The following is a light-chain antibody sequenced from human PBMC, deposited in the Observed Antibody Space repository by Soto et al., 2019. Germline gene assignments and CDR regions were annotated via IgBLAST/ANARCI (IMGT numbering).Light chain of an antibody. CDR3: MQSVQTSPT. J-gene: IGKJ2*01. Sequence: DIVMTQSPLSLSVTPGEPASISCRSSQSLLQSNGYNYLDWYLQRPGQSPQLLIYLSVLRAGGVPDRVGGCGSRTDFTLKISRVEAEDSGIYYCMQSVQTSPTFGQGTKLEIK. CDR2: LSV. V-gene: IGKV2-28*01. CDR1: QSLLQSNGYNY.